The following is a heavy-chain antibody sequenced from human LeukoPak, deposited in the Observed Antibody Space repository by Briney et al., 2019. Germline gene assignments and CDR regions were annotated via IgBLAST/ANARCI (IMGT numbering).Heavy chain of an antibody. J-gene: IGHJ5*02. CDR1: GFTFSSYW. D-gene: IGHD4-17*01. CDR2: INSDGSST. V-gene: IGHV3-74*01. Sequence: GGSLRLSCAASGFTFSSYWMHWVRQAPGKGLVWVSRINSDGSSTSYADSVKGRFTISRDNAKSTLYLQMNSLRAEDTAVYYCASGDYGDYSTNSPVYDPWGQGTLVTVSS. CDR3: ASGDYGDYSTNSPVYDP.